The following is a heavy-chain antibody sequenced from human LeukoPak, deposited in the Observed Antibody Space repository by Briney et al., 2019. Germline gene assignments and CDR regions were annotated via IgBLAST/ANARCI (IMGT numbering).Heavy chain of an antibody. CDR3: AKSHVGSYYGTYFEY. CDR1: GFTFSNYA. D-gene: IGHD1-26*01. V-gene: IGHV3-23*01. Sequence: GGSLRLSCAASGFTFSNYAMTWVRQESGKVLEWVSAISGSGGSTYYAETVKGRFTISRDNSKNTLSLQMDSLRAEDTAVYYCAKSHVGSYYGTYFEYWGQGTLVTVSS. J-gene: IGHJ4*02. CDR2: ISGSGGST.